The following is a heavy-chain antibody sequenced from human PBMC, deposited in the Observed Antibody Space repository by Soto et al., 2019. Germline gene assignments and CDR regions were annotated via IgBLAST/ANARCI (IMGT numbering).Heavy chain of an antibody. Sequence: PSETLSLTCAVYGGSFSGYYWSWIRQPPGKGPEWIGEINHSGSTNYNPSLKSRVTISVDTSKNQFSLKLSSVTAADTAVYYCARRYSRAHGSGWHFDYWGQGTLVTVSS. CDR3: ARRYSRAHGSGWHFDY. CDR2: INHSGST. J-gene: IGHJ4*02. D-gene: IGHD6-19*01. V-gene: IGHV4-34*01. CDR1: GGSFSGYY.